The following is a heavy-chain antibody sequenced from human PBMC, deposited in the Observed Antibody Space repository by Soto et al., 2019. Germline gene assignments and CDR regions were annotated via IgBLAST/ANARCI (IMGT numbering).Heavy chain of an antibody. CDR1: GYTFTGYY. D-gene: IGHD2-2*01. Sequence: ASVKVSCKASGYTFTGYYMHWVRQAPGQGLEWMGWINPNSGGTNYAQKFQGWVTMTRDTSISTAYMELSRLRSDDTAVYYCARGVVPAKGWFDPWGQGTLVTVSS. J-gene: IGHJ5*02. CDR2: INPNSGGT. V-gene: IGHV1-2*04. CDR3: ARGVVPAKGWFDP.